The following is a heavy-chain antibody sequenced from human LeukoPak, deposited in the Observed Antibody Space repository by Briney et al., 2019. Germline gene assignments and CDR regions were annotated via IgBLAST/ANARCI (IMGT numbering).Heavy chain of an antibody. V-gene: IGHV4-39*01. CDR3: ARHPGMAAASDY. J-gene: IGHJ4*02. CDR2: IYYSGST. CDR1: GGSISSGSYY. Sequence: PSETLSLTCNVSGGSISSGSYYWGWIRQPPGKGLEWIGSIYYSGSTHYNPSLKSQVTIFVDSSKKQFSLKLESVTAADTAVYYCARHPGMAAASDYWGQGTLVTVSS. D-gene: IGHD6-13*01.